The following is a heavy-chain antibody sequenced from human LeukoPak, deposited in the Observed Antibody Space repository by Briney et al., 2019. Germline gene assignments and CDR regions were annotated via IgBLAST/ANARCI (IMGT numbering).Heavy chain of an antibody. Sequence: GGSLRLSCAASGFSFSSYSFNWVRQAPGKGLEWVSSINTVSSYIYYADSLKGRFTISRDNAKNSVYLQMDSLRAEHSAVYYCARLRRNTDSSGFFYYYDYWGQGTLVTVSS. D-gene: IGHD3-22*01. J-gene: IGHJ4*02. CDR2: INTVSSYI. CDR3: ARLRRNTDSSGFFYYYDY. CDR1: GFSFSSYS. V-gene: IGHV3-21*06.